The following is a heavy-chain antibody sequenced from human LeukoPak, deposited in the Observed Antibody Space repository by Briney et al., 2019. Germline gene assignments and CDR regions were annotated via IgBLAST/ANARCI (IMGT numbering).Heavy chain of an antibody. D-gene: IGHD2-21*02. J-gene: IGHJ4*02. CDR3: AKHPRHCGVDCYSDFDY. CDR2: ISGSGGTA. Sequence: GGSLRLSCAASGFTFTSYAMSWVRQAPGKGLEWVSAISGSGGTANYADSVKGRFTISRDNSKNTLYLRMNSLRAEDTAVYYCAKHPRHCGVDCYSDFDYWGQGTLVTVSS. CDR1: GFTFTSYA. V-gene: IGHV3-23*01.